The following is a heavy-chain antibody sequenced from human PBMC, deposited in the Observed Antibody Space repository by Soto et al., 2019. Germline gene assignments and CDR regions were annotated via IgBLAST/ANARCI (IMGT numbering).Heavy chain of an antibody. Sequence: EVQLVESGGTLVQPGGSLRLSCAASGFIFSTFWMHWVRQAPGKGLEWVSRINSDGSKTTYADSVKGRFTISRDNAKNTVYLQMNSLRAEYTAVYYCATVATNSYNWLDPWGQGTLVTVSS. CDR3: ATVATNSYNWLDP. J-gene: IGHJ5*02. V-gene: IGHV3-74*01. D-gene: IGHD5-12*01. CDR1: GFIFSTFW. CDR2: INSDGSKT.